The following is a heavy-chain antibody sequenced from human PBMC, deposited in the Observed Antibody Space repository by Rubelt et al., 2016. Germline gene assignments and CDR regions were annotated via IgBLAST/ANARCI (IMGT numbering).Heavy chain of an antibody. V-gene: IGHV1-18*01. D-gene: IGHD6-19*01. CDR2: ISAYNGNT. CDR3: ARTRSGWATRPAAFDI. J-gene: IGHJ3*02. Sequence: WVRQAPGQGLEWMGWISAYNGNTNYAQKLQGRVTMTTDTSTSTAYMELRSLRSDDTVVYYCARTRSGWATRPAAFDIWGQGTMVTVSS.